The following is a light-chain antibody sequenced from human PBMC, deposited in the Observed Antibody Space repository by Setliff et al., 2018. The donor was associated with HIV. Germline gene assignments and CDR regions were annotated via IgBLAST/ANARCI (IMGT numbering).Light chain of an antibody. J-gene: IGLJ1*01. CDR3: SSYTSSSPYV. CDR2: EVT. V-gene: IGLV2-14*01. Sequence: QSALTQPASVSGSPGQSITISCTGTSSDIGGYNFVSWYQHHPGKAPKFMIYEVTNRPSGVSNRFSGSKSGNTASLTISGLQADDEADYYCSSYTSSSPYVFGTGTKVTVL. CDR1: SSDIGGYNF.